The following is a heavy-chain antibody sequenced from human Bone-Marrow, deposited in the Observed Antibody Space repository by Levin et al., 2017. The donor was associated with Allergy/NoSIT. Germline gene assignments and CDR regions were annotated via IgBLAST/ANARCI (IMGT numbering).Heavy chain of an antibody. Sequence: GGSLRLSCAASGFTFSSYEMNWVRQAPGKGLEWVSYISSSGSTIYYADSVKGRFTISRDNAKNSLYLQMNSLRAEDTAVYYCARDNDGGTTGYSSGWYSDYWGQGTLVTVSS. CDR1: GFTFSSYE. D-gene: IGHD6-19*01. CDR2: ISSSGSTI. V-gene: IGHV3-48*03. J-gene: IGHJ4*02. CDR3: ARDNDGGTTGYSSGWYSDY.